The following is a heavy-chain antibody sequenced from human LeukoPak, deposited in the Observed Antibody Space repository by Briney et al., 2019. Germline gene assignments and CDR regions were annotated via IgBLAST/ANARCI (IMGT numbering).Heavy chain of an antibody. CDR1: GGSISSSSYY. D-gene: IGHD2-2*01. J-gene: IGHJ4*02. V-gene: IGHV4-39*01. Sequence: SETLSLTCTVSGGSISSSSYYWGWIRQPPGKGLEWIGSIYYSRSTYYNPSLKSRVAISVDTSKNQFSLKLSSVTAADTAVYYCASSTPYCSSTSCYPYYFDYWGQGTLVTVSS. CDR3: ASSTPYCSSTSCYPYYFDY. CDR2: IYYSRST.